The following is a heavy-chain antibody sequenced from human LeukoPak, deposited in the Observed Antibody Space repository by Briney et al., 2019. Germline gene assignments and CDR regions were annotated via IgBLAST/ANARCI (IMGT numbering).Heavy chain of an antibody. CDR1: GYSISSDNY. Sequence: SETLSLTCAVSGYSISSDNYWVWIRQPPGQGLEWTVGIYHSGSTYYNPSLKSRVTMSVDTSKNQFSLKLSSVTAADTAVYYCARAPRDSSSSNYMRRFDYWGQGTLVTVSS. CDR3: ARAPRDSSSSNYMRRFDY. J-gene: IGHJ4*02. D-gene: IGHD3-22*01. V-gene: IGHV4-38-2*01. CDR2: IYHSGST.